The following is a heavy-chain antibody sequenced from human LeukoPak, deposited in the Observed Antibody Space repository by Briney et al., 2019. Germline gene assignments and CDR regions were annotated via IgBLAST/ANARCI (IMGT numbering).Heavy chain of an antibody. J-gene: IGHJ3*01. CDR3: AHRDLTGDTFDF. Sequence: SGPTLVKPTETLTXTCTFSGISLTNHGEGVGWIHKAPRKPLDWLSPIYWDDDKRHSPSLKNRVIITKDAAKNQVVLTLTNMDSVDTATYFCAHRDLTGDTFDFWGPGTMITVSS. CDR1: GISLTNHGEG. D-gene: IGHD1-14*01. CDR2: IYWDDDK. V-gene: IGHV2-5*02.